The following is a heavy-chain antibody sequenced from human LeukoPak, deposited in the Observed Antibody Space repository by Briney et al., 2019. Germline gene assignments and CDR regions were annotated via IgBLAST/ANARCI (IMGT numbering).Heavy chain of an antibody. CDR3: VKDHHCSTISCATRTGFDP. CDR1: GFTFSNYA. D-gene: IGHD2-2*01. Sequence: PGGSLRLSCSASGFTFSNYAMHWVRQAPGKGLEFVSGISSTGGSTNYPDSVKDRFSISRDNSKNTLYLQMTSLRADDTAVYYCVKDHHCSTISCATRTGFDPWGQGTSVTVSS. CDR2: ISSTGGST. V-gene: IGHV3-64D*06. J-gene: IGHJ5*02.